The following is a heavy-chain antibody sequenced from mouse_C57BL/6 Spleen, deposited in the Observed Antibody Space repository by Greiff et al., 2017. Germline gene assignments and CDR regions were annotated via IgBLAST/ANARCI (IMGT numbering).Heavy chain of an antibody. D-gene: IGHD2-2*01. CDR3: TGGYNGYAMDY. Sequence: EVKVEESGGGLVQPGGSMKLSCVASGFTFSNYWMNWVRQSPEKGLEWVAQISLKTDNYATHYAESAKGRFTISRGDSKSSVYLQMNNVRAENTGIYYVTGGYNGYAMDYWGQGTSVTVSS. CDR1: GFTFSNYW. V-gene: IGHV6-3*01. J-gene: IGHJ4*01. CDR2: ISLKTDNYAT.